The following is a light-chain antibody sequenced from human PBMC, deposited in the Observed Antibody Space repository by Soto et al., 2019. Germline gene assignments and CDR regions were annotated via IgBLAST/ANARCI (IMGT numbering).Light chain of an antibody. CDR3: ATRDASLSGSVV. CDR2: RDV. CDR1: TSNIGSHS. Sequence: QFVLTQPPSASGPPGQWVTISCSGSTSNIGSHSVYWYQQFPGVAPKLLFYRDVNRPSGVPDRMSASKSGTSASLAISGLRYEDEAIYYCATRDASLSGSVVFGGGTKLTVL. J-gene: IGLJ2*01. V-gene: IGLV1-47*01.